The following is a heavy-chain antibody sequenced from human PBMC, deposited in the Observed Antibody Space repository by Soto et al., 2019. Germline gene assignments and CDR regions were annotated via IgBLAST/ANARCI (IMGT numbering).Heavy chain of an antibody. CDR3: ARGFTIFGVVLRWYYGMDV. J-gene: IGHJ6*02. CDR1: GGSFSGYY. Sequence: PSETLSLTCAVYGGSFSGYYWNWIRQPPGKGLEWIGEINHSGSTNYNPSLKSRVTISVDTSKNQFSLKLSSVTAADTAVYYCARGFTIFGVVLRWYYGMDVWGQGTTVTVSS. V-gene: IGHV4-34*01. D-gene: IGHD3-3*01. CDR2: INHSGST.